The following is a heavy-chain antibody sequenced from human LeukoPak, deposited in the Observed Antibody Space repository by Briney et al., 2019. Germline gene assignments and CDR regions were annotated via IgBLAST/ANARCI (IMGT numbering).Heavy chain of an antibody. J-gene: IGHJ4*02. CDR1: GSTFSSYG. D-gene: IGHD3-22*01. V-gene: IGHV3-48*04. Sequence: PGGSLRLSCSASGSTFSSYGMNWVRQAPGKGLEWVSYISSSGSTIYYADSVKGRFTISRDNAKNSLYLQMNSLRAEDTAVYYCAREQNYYDSSGYPAVDYWGQGTLVTVSS. CDR3: AREQNYYDSSGYPAVDY. CDR2: ISSSGSTI.